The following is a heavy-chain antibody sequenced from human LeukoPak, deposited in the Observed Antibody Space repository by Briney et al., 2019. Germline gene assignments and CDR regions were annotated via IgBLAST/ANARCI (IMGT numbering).Heavy chain of an antibody. D-gene: IGHD3-3*01. CDR3: ARAVRFLEWLVRVQDYYYYMDV. V-gene: IGHV1-69*13. J-gene: IGHJ6*03. Sequence: SVKVSCKASGGTFSSYAISWVRQAPGQGLEWMGGIIPIFGTANYAQKFQGRVTITADESTSTAYMGLSSLRSEDTAVYYCARAVRFLEWLVRVQDYYYYMDVWGKGTTVTVSS. CDR1: GGTFSSYA. CDR2: IIPIFGTA.